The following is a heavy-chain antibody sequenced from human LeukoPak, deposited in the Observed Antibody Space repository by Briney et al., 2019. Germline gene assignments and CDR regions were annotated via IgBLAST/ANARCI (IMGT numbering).Heavy chain of an antibody. CDR2: VSYTGRT. CDR1: SGSISPNY. V-gene: IGHV4-59*01. CDR3: ARLLDNDNSGAPDTFDI. J-gene: IGHJ3*02. D-gene: IGHD3-22*01. Sequence: PSETLSLTCSVSSGSISPNYWSWIRQSPGKGLEWIAYVSYTGRTRSNPSLQSRLTISLDTSTNHCSLQLSSVTAADTAVYYCARLLDNDNSGAPDTFDIWGQGTMVTVSS.